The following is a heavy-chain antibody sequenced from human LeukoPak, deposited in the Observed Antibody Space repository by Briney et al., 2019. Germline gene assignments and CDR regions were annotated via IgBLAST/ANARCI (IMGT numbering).Heavy chain of an antibody. CDR2: IYHSGST. D-gene: IGHD6-19*01. CDR1: GGSISSSNW. Sequence: PSETLSLTCAVSGGSISSSNWWSWVRQPPGRGLEWIGEIYHSGSTNYNPSLKSRVTISVDKSKNQFSLKLSSVTAADTAVYYCARASPFIAVAGWFDPWGQGTLVTVSS. V-gene: IGHV4-4*02. J-gene: IGHJ5*02. CDR3: ARASPFIAVAGWFDP.